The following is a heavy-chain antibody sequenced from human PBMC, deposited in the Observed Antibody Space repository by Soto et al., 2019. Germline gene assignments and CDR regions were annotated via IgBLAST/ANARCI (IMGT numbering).Heavy chain of an antibody. CDR2: ISYSENT. D-gene: IGHD2-15*01. Sequence: NPSETLSLTRITSGDTTSNYYGSCIRQSPGKGLEWIGYISYSENTNYTPSLKSRVTISVDTSKDQLSLKVTAVTAADTAMYYCACLRGKRGSPIDYWGQGTQVTVYS. V-gene: IGHV4-59*01. CDR1: GDTTSNYY. CDR3: ACLRGKRGSPIDY. J-gene: IGHJ4*02.